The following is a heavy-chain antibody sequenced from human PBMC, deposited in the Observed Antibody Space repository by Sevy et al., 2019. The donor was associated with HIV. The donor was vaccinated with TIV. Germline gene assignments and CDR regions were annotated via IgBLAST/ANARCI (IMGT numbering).Heavy chain of an antibody. CDR2: IITKSDGGTT. CDR3: TTDHYYDASGSNSQIDY. V-gene: IGHV3-15*01. J-gene: IGHJ4*02. Sequence: GGSLRLSCAASGITFNYAWMSWVRQAPGKGLEWVGRIITKSDGGTTNYAAPVKGRFTISREDSKNTLYLQMNSLKIEDTAVYYCTTDHYYDASGSNSQIDYWGQGSLVTVSS. D-gene: IGHD3-10*01. CDR1: GITFNYAW.